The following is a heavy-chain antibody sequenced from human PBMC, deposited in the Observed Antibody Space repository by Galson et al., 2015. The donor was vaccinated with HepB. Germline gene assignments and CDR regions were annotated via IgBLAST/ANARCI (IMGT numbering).Heavy chain of an antibody. V-gene: IGHV1-2*02. CDR3: ASAQIDYFDNSGLLVESYLYGMHV. CDR1: GYTFTGNY. CDR2: INPKSGGT. Sequence: SVKVSCKASGYTFTGNYMHWVRQAPGQGLEWMGWINPKSGGTNYAQKFQGRVTMTRDTSISTAYMELSRLRSDDTAVYYCASAQIDYFDNSGLLVESYLYGMHVWGQGTTVTVSS. J-gene: IGHJ6*02. D-gene: IGHD3-22*01.